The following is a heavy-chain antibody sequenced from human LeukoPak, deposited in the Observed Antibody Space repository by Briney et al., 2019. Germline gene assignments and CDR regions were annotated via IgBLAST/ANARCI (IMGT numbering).Heavy chain of an antibody. CDR2: IYYSGST. D-gene: IGHD1-26*01. CDR1: GGSISSYY. V-gene: IGHV4-59*08. Sequence: PSETLSLTCTVSGGSISSYYWSWIRQPPGKGLEWIGYIYYSGSTNYNPPLKSRVTISVDTSKNQFSLKLSSVTAADTAVYYCARLGMAGAYRLFDYWGQGTLVTVSS. J-gene: IGHJ4*02. CDR3: ARLGMAGAYRLFDY.